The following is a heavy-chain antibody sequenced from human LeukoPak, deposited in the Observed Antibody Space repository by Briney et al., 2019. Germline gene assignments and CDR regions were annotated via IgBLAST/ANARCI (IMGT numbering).Heavy chain of an antibody. CDR1: AYSISSGYY. D-gene: IGHD1-26*01. J-gene: IGHJ5*02. CDR3: ASGQIIVGAIGWFDP. CDR2: IYHSGST. Sequence: PSETLSLTCAVSAYSISSGYYWGWIRQPPGKGLEWIGSIYHSGSTYYNPSLKSRVTISVDTSKNQFSLKLSSVTAADTAVYYCASGQIIVGAIGWFDPWGQGTLVTVSP. V-gene: IGHV4-38-2*01.